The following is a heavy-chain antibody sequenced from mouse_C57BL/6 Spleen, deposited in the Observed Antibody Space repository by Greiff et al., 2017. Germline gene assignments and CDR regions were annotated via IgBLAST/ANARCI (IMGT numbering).Heavy chain of an antibody. Sequence: VQLKESGPGLVKPSQSLSLTCSVTGYSITSGYYWNWIRQFPGNKLEWMGYISYDGSNNYNPSLKNRISITRDTSKNQFFLKLNSVTTEDTATYYCARGYDYDGFAYWGQGTLVTVSA. V-gene: IGHV3-6*01. CDR3: ARGYDYDGFAY. CDR2: ISYDGSN. CDR1: GYSITSGYY. D-gene: IGHD2-4*01. J-gene: IGHJ3*01.